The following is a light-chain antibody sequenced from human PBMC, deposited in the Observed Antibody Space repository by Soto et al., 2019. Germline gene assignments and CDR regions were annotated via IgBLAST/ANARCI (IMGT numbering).Light chain of an antibody. J-gene: IGKJ4*01. V-gene: IGKV3-11*01. CDR2: DAS. Sequence: EIVLTQSPATLSLSPGDRATLSCRASQSVGSYLGWYQQRPGQAPRLLIYDASNRATGIPARFSGSGSGTDFALTISSREPEDFAVYYCQQRSDWPSTFGGGTKVEIK. CDR1: QSVGSY. CDR3: QQRSDWPST.